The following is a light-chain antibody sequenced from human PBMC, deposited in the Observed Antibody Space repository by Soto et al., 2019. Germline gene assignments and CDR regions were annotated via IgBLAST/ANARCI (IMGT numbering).Light chain of an antibody. CDR3: QQHNSWPWT. CDR2: GAS. J-gene: IGKJ1*01. Sequence: IVMTQSPATLSVSPGESATLSCRASQSVSSNLAWYQQKPGQAPRLLIYGASTRVTGISARFSGSGSGTEFTLSISSLQSEDFAVYYCQQHNSWPWTFGQGTKVEIK. V-gene: IGKV3-15*01. CDR1: QSVSSN.